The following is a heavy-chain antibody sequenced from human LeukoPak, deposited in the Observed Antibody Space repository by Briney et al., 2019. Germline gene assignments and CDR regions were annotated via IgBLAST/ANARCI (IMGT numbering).Heavy chain of an antibody. D-gene: IGHD1-7*01. CDR2: IYSGAST. V-gene: IGHV3-53*01. CDR3: ARGNWNYPFDY. CDR1: GFTVSSNY. Sequence: GGSLRLSCAASGFTVSSNYMSWVRQAPGKGLEWVSVIYSGASTYYADSVKGRFTISRDNSKNTLYLQVNSLRAEDTAVYYCARGNWNYPFDYWGQGTLVTVSS. J-gene: IGHJ4*02.